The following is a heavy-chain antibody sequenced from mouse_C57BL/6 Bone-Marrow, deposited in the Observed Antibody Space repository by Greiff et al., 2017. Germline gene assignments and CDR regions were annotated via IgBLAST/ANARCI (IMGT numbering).Heavy chain of an antibody. CDR1: GYTFTSYW. D-gene: IGHD1-1*01. J-gene: IGHJ4*01. V-gene: IGHV1-53*01. CDR2: INPSNGGT. CDR3: AEATTHSMDY. Sequence: QVHVQQSGPELVKPGASVKMSCKASGYTFTSYWMHWVKQRPGQGLEWIGNINPSNGGTNYNEKFKSKATLTVDKSSSTAYMQLSSLTSEDSAVYCGAEATTHSMDYWGQGTSLTVSS.